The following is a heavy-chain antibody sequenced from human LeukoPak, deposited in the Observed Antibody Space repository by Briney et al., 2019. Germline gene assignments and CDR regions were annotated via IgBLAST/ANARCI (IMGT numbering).Heavy chain of an antibody. V-gene: IGHV4-38-2*02. Sequence: SETLSLTCTVSGYSISSGYYWGWIRQPPGKGLEWIGRIYHSGSTYYNPSLKSRVTISVDTSKNQFSLKLSSVTAADTAVYYCARDVNDSSGYYLNWGQGTLVTVSS. J-gene: IGHJ4*02. CDR2: IYHSGST. CDR3: ARDVNDSSGYYLN. CDR1: GYSISSGYY. D-gene: IGHD3-22*01.